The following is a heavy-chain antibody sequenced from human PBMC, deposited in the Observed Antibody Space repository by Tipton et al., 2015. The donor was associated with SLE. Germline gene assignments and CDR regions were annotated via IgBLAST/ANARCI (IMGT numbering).Heavy chain of an antibody. Sequence: TLSLTCTVSGGSISSGSYYWSWIRQPAGKGLEWIGRIYTSGSTNYNPSLKSRVTISVDTSKNQFSLKLSSVTAADTAVYYCARMDDTFLDYWGQGTLVTVSS. D-gene: IGHD3-22*01. CDR1: GGSISSGSYY. J-gene: IGHJ4*02. CDR2: IYTSGST. CDR3: ARMDDTFLDY. V-gene: IGHV4-61*02.